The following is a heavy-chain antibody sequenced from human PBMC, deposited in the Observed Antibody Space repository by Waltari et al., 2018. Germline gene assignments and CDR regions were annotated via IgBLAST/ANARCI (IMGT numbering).Heavy chain of an antibody. CDR1: GYTFTGYY. D-gene: IGHD4-17*01. J-gene: IGHJ4*02. CDR3: ARDLGSDYGNRDY. Sequence: QVHLVQSGAEVKKPGASVKVSCKASGYTFTGYYIQWGRRAPGQGLEWMGRINPNSGDTNYAQKFQGRVTLTRDTSINTAHMELSSLKSDDTAVYYCARDLGSDYGNRDYWGQGTLVTVPS. CDR2: INPNSGDT. V-gene: IGHV1-2*06.